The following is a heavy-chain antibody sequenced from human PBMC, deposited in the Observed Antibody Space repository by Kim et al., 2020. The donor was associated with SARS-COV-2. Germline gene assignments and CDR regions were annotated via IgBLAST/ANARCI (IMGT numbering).Heavy chain of an antibody. CDR3: AIDIMITFGGVIRTYYYYCVRCV. CDR1: GFTFSSYG. V-gene: IGHV3-30*03. J-gene: IGHJ6*02. Sequence: GGSLRLSCAASGFTFSSYGMHWVRQAPGKGLEWVAVISYDGSNKYYADSVKGRFTISRDNSKNTLYLQMNSLRAEDTAVYYCAIDIMITFGGVIRTYYYYCVRCVWGRGTTVTVSS. D-gene: IGHD3-16*02. CDR2: ISYDGSNK.